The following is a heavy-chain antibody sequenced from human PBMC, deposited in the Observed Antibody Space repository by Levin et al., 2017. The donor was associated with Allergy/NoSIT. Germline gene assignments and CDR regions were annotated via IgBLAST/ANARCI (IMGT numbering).Heavy chain of an antibody. CDR2: IWYDGSNK. CDR1: GFTFSSYG. J-gene: IGHJ6*03. Sequence: PGESLKISCAASGFTFSSYGMHWVRQAPGKGLEWVAVIWYDGSNKYYADSVKGRFTISRDNSKNTLYLQMNSLRAEDTAVYYCARGDIVVVVAATHMDVWGKGTTVTVSS. V-gene: IGHV3-33*01. D-gene: IGHD2-15*01. CDR3: ARGDIVVVVAATHMDV.